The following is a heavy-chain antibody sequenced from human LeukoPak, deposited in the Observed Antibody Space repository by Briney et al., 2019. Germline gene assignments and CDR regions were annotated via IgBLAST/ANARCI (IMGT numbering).Heavy chain of an antibody. D-gene: IGHD4-17*01. Sequence: SETLSLTCAVSGGSISSSNWWSWVRQPPGKGLEWIGEIYHSGSTNYNPSLKSRVTISVDTSKNQFSLKLSSVAAADTAVYYCARGYGDYGPQFDPWGQGTLVTVSS. CDR2: IYHSGST. CDR1: GGSISSSNW. CDR3: ARGYGDYGPQFDP. V-gene: IGHV4-4*02. J-gene: IGHJ5*02.